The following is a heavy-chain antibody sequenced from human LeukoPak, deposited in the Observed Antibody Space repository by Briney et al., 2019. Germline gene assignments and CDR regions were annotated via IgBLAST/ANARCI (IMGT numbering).Heavy chain of an antibody. D-gene: IGHD3-10*01. CDR3: AKLAKYFYGWETYYFFEH. J-gene: IGHJ4*02. CDR2: INQDGSEK. CDR1: GFTFSSYW. V-gene: IGHV3-7*01. Sequence: GGSLRLSCAASGFTFSSYWMSWVRQAPGKGLEWVANINQDGSEKYYVDSVKGRFTISRDNAKNSLYLQMNSLRVEDTAVYYCAKLAKYFYGWETYYFFEHWGQGTPVTASS.